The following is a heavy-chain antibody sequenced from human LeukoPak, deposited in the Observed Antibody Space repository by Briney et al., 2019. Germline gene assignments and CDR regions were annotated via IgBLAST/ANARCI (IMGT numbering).Heavy chain of an antibody. CDR3: ASAHYDILTGYSPYYYYGMDV. CDR2: ISYDGSNK. V-gene: IGHV3-30-3*01. CDR1: GFTFSSYA. D-gene: IGHD3-9*01. J-gene: IGHJ6*02. Sequence: PGGSLRLSCAAPGFTFSSYAMHWVRQAPGKGLEWVAVISYDGSNKYYADSVKGRFTISRDNSKNTLYLQMNSLRAEVTAVYYCASAHYDILTGYSPYYYYGMDVWGQGTTVTVSS.